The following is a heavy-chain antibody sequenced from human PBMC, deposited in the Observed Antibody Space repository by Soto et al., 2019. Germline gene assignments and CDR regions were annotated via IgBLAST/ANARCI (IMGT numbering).Heavy chain of an antibody. Sequence: SCKASGGTFSSYAISWVRQAPGQGLEWMGGIIPIFGTANYAQKFQGRVTITADESTSTAYMELSSLRAEDTAVYYCTRDASRDSSARGWFDPWGPGTLVTVSS. V-gene: IGHV1-69*01. CDR2: IIPIFGTA. D-gene: IGHD6-13*01. J-gene: IGHJ5*02. CDR1: GGTFSSYA. CDR3: TRDASRDSSARGWFDP.